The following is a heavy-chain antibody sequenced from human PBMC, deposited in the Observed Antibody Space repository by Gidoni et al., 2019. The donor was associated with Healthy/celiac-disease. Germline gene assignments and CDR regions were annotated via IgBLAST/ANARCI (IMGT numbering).Heavy chain of an antibody. CDR2: INHSGST. J-gene: IGHJ6*02. V-gene: IGHV4-34*01. CDR3: ASVVVVAATRELYYYGMDV. CDR1: GASFGGYY. D-gene: IGHD2-15*01. Sequence: QVQLQQWGAGLLKPSETLSLTCASYGASFGGYYWSWIRQPPGKGLEWSGEINHSGSTNYNPSIKSRVTISVDTSKNQFSLKLSSVTAADTAVYYCASVVVVAATRELYYYGMDVWGQGTTVTVSS.